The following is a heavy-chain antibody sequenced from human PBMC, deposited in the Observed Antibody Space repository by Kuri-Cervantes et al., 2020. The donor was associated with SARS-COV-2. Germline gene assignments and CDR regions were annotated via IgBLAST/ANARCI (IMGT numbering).Heavy chain of an antibody. CDR1: GFTFDDYG. Sequence: GESLKISCAASGFTFDDYGMNWVRQAPGKGLEWVSGINWNGGSTYYADSVKGRFTISRDNAKNSLYLQMNSLRAEDTALYYCARDRNWGDWYFDLWGRGTLVTVSS. CDR3: ARDRNWGDWYFDL. V-gene: IGHV3-20*04. D-gene: IGHD7-27*01. J-gene: IGHJ2*01. CDR2: INWNGGST.